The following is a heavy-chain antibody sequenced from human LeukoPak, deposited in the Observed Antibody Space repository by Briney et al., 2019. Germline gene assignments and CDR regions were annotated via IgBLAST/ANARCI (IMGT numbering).Heavy chain of an antibody. V-gene: IGHV3-30*18. CDR1: GFTFSNAW. D-gene: IGHD4-23*01. CDR2: ILYDGSHK. J-gene: IGHJ4*02. CDR3: AKEGRWLDS. Sequence: GGSLRLSCAASGFTFSNAWMSWFRQAPGKTLEWVADILYDGSHKYYADSVKGRFTISRDNSRNTLYLQINSLRAEDTAVYYCAKEGRWLDSWGQGTLVTVSS.